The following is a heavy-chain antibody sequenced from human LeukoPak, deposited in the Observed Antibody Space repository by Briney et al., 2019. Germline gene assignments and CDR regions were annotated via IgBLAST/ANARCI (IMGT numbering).Heavy chain of an antibody. CDR2: ISYDGSNK. D-gene: IGHD4-17*01. CDR1: GFTFSSFA. V-gene: IGHV3-30-3*01. CDR3: ARAYGDYAEFDY. J-gene: IGHJ4*02. Sequence: PGGSLRLSCAASGFTFSSFAMHWVRQAPGKGLEWVAVISYDGSNKYYADSVKGRFTISRDNSKNTLYLQVNSLRAEDTAVYYCARAYGDYAEFDYWGQGTLVTVSS.